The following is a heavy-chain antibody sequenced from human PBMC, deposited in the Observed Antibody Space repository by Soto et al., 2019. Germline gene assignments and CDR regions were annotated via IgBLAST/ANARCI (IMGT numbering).Heavy chain of an antibody. CDR1: GYTFTSYG. CDR2: ISAYNGNT. V-gene: IGHV1-18*01. Sequence: QVQLVQSGAEVQKSGASVKVYCKDSGYTFTSYGIRWVRQAPGQGLEWMGWISAYNGNTNYAQKPQGRVTMTTDTSTSTAYIELRSLRSDDTAVYYCARDRGSFDYWGQGTLVTVSS. CDR3: ARDRGSFDY. D-gene: IGHD1-26*01. J-gene: IGHJ4*02.